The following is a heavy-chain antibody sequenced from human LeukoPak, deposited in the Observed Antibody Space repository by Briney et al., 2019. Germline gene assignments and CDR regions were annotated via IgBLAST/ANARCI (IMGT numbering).Heavy chain of an antibody. D-gene: IGHD6-13*01. J-gene: IGHJ4*02. CDR2: INHSGST. V-gene: IGHV4-34*01. CDR3: ARGGYDSSWDY. Sequence: KPSETLSLTCAVYGGSFSNYYWSWIRQPPGKGLEWIGEINHSGSTNYNPSLRSRVTISVDTSKNQFSLKLRSVTAADTAVYYCARGGYDSSWDYWGQGTLVTVSS. CDR1: GGSFSNYY.